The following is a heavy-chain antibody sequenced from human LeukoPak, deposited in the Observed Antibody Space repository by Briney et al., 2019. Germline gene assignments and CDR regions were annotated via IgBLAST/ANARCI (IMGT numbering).Heavy chain of an antibody. CDR1: GFTFSSYA. V-gene: IGHV3-30*04. J-gene: IGHJ3*02. CDR3: ARGRRYCSSTSCYFDAFDI. CDR2: ISYDGSNK. Sequence: GGSLRLSCAASGFTFSSYAMHWVRQAPGKGLEWVAVISYDGSNKYYADSVKGRFTISRDNSKNTLYLQMNSLRAEDTAVYYCARGRRYCSSTSCYFDAFDIWGQGTMVTVSS. D-gene: IGHD2-2*01.